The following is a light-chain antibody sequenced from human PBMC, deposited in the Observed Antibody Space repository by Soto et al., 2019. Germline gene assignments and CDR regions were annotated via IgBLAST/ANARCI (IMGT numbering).Light chain of an antibody. CDR1: QSVSSD. Sequence: EIVVTQSPGTLSMVPGERAPLSCRASQSVSSDFAWYQQKPGQAPRLLIFGTSTRATGVPVRFTGSGSGTEFTLTISSLQSEDFAIYYCQQYNEWPWTFGQGTKVDIK. CDR3: QQYNEWPWT. J-gene: IGKJ1*01. V-gene: IGKV3D-15*01. CDR2: GTS.